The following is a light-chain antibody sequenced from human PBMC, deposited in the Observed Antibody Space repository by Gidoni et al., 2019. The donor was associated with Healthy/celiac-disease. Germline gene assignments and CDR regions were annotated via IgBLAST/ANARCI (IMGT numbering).Light chain of an antibody. V-gene: IGKV4-1*01. CDR3: QQYYSTPNT. J-gene: IGKJ1*01. Sequence: DIVMTQSPDALAVSLGERATINCKSSQSVLYSSNNKNYLAWYQQKPGPPPKLLIYWASTRESGVPDRFSGSGSVTDFTLTISSLQAEDVAVYYCQQYYSTPNTFGQGTQVEIK. CDR2: WAS. CDR1: QSVLYSSNNKNY.